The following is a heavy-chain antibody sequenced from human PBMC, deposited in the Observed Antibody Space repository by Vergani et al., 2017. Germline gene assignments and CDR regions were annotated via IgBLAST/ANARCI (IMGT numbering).Heavy chain of an antibody. V-gene: IGHV4-38-2*02. J-gene: IGHJ6*02. CDR3: ARHLAYCGGDCYPYYYGMDV. CDR2: VFHSGSA. CDR1: GYSISRGYY. D-gene: IGHD2-21*02. Sequence: QVQLQESGPGLVKPSETLSLTCSVSGYSISRGYYWGWIRQPPGKGLEWIATVFHSGSAYYNPSLRHRVTISVETSKNQFSLRLTTLTAADTAVYYCARHLAYCGGDCYPYYYGMDVWGQGTTVTVSS.